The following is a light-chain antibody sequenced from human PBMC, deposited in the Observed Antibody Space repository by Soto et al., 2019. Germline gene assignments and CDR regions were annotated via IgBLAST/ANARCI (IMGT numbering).Light chain of an antibody. CDR1: QSVSSN. Sequence: EIVMTQSPTTLSVSPGERVTLSCRASQSVSSNLAWYQQKPGQAPRLLINGASTRATGAPARFSGSGSGTEFTLTISSLQSEDLAVYYCQQYNNWPPWTFGQGTKVEIK. CDR2: GAS. CDR3: QQYNNWPPWT. J-gene: IGKJ1*01. V-gene: IGKV3-15*01.